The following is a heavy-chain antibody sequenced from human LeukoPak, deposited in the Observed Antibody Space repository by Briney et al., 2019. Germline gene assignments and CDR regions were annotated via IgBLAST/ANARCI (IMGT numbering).Heavy chain of an antibody. CDR3: VRDYYDILTGYYIAGGY. CDR2: IKEDGSEK. D-gene: IGHD3-9*01. J-gene: IGHJ4*02. V-gene: IGHV3-7*01. CDR1: GFTFSSYW. Sequence: PGGSLRLSCAASGFTFSSYWMSWVRQVPGKGLEWVANIKEDGSEKYYVGSVRGRFTISRDNAKNSLYLQMDSLRADDTSLYYCVRDYYDILTGYYIAGGYWGQGTLVTVSS.